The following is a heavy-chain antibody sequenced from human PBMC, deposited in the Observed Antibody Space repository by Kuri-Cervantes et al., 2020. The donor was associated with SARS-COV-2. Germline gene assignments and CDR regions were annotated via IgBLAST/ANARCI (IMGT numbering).Heavy chain of an antibody. CDR3: ATETITIFGVVNRGWGLEN. Sequence: ASVKVSCKVSGYTLTELSMHWVRQAPGKGLEWMGGFDPEDGETIYAQKFQGRVTMTRDTSTSTVYMELSSLRSEDTAVYYCATETITIFGVVNRGWGLENWGQGTLVTVSS. V-gene: IGHV1-24*01. D-gene: IGHD3-3*01. CDR2: FDPEDGET. CDR1: GYTLTELS. J-gene: IGHJ4*02.